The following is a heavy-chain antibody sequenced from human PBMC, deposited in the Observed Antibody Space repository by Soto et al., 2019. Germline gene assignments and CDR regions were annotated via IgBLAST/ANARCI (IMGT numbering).Heavy chain of an antibody. CDR2: IIPIFGTA. D-gene: IGHD3-22*01. CDR3: AVNYYDSSGYGPNFDY. CDR1: GGTFSSYA. J-gene: IGHJ4*02. Sequence: SVKVSCKASGGTFSSYAISWVRQAPGQGLEWMGGIIPIFGTANYAQKFQGRVTITADKSTSTAYMELSSLRSEDTAVYYCAVNYYDSSGYGPNFDYWGQGTLVTVSS. V-gene: IGHV1-69*06.